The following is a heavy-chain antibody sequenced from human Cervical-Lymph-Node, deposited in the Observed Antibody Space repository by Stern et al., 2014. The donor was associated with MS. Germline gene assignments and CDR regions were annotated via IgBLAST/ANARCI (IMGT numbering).Heavy chain of an antibody. CDR3: ASPNDYSNYVPFDS. D-gene: IGHD4-11*01. V-gene: IGHV3-23*04. Sequence: EVQLVESGGGLVQPGGSLRLSCAASGFTFSSYSMSWVRQAPGKGLEWVSAISGSSGDTYYPDSVQGRFTISRDNSKNTLYLQMNSLRVEDTALYYCASPNDYSNYVPFDSWGQGTLVTVSS. J-gene: IGHJ4*02. CDR1: GFTFSSYS. CDR2: ISGSSGDT.